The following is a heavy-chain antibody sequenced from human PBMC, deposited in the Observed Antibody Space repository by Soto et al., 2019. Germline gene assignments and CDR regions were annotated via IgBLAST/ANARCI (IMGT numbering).Heavy chain of an antibody. Sequence: GGSLRLSCAASGFTFSSYAMSWVRQAPGKGLEWVSAISGSGGSTYYADSVKGRFTISRDNSKNTLYLQMNSLRAEDTAVYYCAKGGYDPYYDFWSGYYTAWFDPWGQGTLVTVSS. CDR3: AKGGYDPYYDFWSGYYTAWFDP. V-gene: IGHV3-23*01. CDR2: ISGSGGST. D-gene: IGHD3-3*01. J-gene: IGHJ5*02. CDR1: GFTFSSYA.